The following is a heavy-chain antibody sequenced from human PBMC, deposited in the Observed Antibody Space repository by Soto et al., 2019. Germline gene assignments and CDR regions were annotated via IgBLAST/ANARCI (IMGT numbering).Heavy chain of an antibody. CDR1: GFSLTTSGVG. CDR3: AHRHYYGSGNLGMDV. D-gene: IGHD3-10*01. J-gene: IGHJ6*02. Sequence: QITLKESGPTLVKPTQTLTLTCTFSGFSLTTSGVGVGWIRQPPGKALEWLALIYGVDDKRYSPSLKSRLTNTGDTSKNQVVLTMTNMDPVDIATYYCAHRHYYGSGNLGMDVWGQGTTVTVPS. V-gene: IGHV2-5*02. CDR2: IYGVDDK.